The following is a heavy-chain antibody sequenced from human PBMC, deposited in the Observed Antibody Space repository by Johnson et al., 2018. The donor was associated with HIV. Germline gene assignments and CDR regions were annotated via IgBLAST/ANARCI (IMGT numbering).Heavy chain of an antibody. CDR3: ARAYTYGAFDI. CDR2: IWHDGSNK. J-gene: IGHJ3*02. V-gene: IGHV3-33*01. Sequence: QMLLVESGGGVVQPGRSLRLSCAASGFTFSSYGMHWVRQAPGKGLEWVAVIWHDGSNKYYADSVKGRFTISRDNSKNTLYLQMNSLRAEDTAVYYCARAYTYGAFDIWGQGTMVTVSS. D-gene: IGHD5-18*01. CDR1: GFTFSSYG.